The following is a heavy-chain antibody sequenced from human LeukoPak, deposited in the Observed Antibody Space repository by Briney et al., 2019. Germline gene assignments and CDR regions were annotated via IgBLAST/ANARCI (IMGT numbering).Heavy chain of an antibody. Sequence: SETLSLTCTVSGGSISSSSYYWGWIRQPPGKGLEWIGSIYYSGSTYYNPSLKSRVTISVDTSKNQFSLKLSSVTAADTAVYYCARRRYYYGSGSYYAHHPYYFDYWGQGTLVTVSS. J-gene: IGHJ4*02. CDR1: GGSISSSSYY. CDR2: IYYSGST. D-gene: IGHD3-10*01. CDR3: ARRRYYYGSGSYYAHHPYYFDY. V-gene: IGHV4-39*07.